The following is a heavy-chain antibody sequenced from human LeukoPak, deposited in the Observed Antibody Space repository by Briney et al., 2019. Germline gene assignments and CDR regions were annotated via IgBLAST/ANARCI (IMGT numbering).Heavy chain of an antibody. V-gene: IGHV3-23*01. Sequence: GGSLRLSCAAPGFTFSSYAMSWVRQAPGKGLEWVSGISGSGDNTYYADSVKGRFTISRDNSKNTLYVQVNSLGTEDTAAYYCAKGYYGDYWGQGTLVTVSS. CDR1: GFTFSSYA. J-gene: IGHJ4*02. CDR2: ISGSGDNT. CDR3: AKGYYGDY.